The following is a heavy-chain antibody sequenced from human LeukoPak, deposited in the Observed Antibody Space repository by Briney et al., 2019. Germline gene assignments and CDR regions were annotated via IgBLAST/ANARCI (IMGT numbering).Heavy chain of an antibody. CDR1: GFTFSSYS. V-gene: IGHV3-48*01. Sequence: GGSLRLSCAASGFTFSSYSMNWVRQAPGKGLEWVSYISSSSSTIYYADSVKGRFTISRDNAKNTLYLQMNSLRAEDTAVYYCAKESQPHIVVVTASRWYFDYWGQGTLVTVSS. J-gene: IGHJ4*02. D-gene: IGHD2-21*02. CDR3: AKESQPHIVVVTASRWYFDY. CDR2: ISSSSSTI.